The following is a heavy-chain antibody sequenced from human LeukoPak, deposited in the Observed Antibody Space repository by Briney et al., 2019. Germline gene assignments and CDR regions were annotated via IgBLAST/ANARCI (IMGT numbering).Heavy chain of an antibody. J-gene: IGHJ6*02. Sequence: RGSLRLSCTASGFTFNTYSMNWVRLAPGKGLEWVAVISYDGSNKYYADSVKGRFTISRDNSKNTLYLQMNSLRAEDTAVYYCAKDGVDTALSYYYGMYVWGQGTTVTVSS. CDR2: ISYDGSNK. CDR3: AKDGVDTALSYYYGMYV. CDR1: GFTFNTYS. V-gene: IGHV3-30*18. D-gene: IGHD5-18*01.